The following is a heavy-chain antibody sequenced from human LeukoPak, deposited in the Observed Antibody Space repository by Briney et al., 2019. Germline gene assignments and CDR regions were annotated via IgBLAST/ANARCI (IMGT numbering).Heavy chain of an antibody. D-gene: IGHD3-22*01. J-gene: IGHJ4*02. Sequence: GGSLRLSCAASGFTFSSYGMHWVRQAPGKGLEWVAFIRYDGSNKYYADSVKGRFTISRDNSKNTLYLQMNSLRAEDTAVYYCAKDLASYYYDSSGYLGSSLDYWGQGTLVTVSS. CDR2: IRYDGSNK. V-gene: IGHV3-30*02. CDR3: AKDLASYYYDSSGYLGSSLDY. CDR1: GFTFSSYG.